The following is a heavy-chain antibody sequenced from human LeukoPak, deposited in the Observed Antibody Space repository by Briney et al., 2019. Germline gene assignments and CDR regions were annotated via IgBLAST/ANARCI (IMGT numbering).Heavy chain of an antibody. CDR1: GFTFSSYA. J-gene: IGHJ4*02. V-gene: IGHV3-23*01. CDR3: AKDGDLALPATVDY. CDR2: ISGSGGTT. D-gene: IGHD6-19*01. Sequence: PGGSLRLSCTASGFTFSSYAMTWVRQAPGKGLEWVSGISGSGGTTYYADSVKGRFTISRDNSKNTLYLQMNSLRDEDTALYYCAKDGDLALPATVDYWGQGTQVTVSS.